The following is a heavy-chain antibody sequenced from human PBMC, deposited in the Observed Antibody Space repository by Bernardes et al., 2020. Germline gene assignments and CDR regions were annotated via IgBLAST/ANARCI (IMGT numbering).Heavy chain of an antibody. Sequence: GGSLRLSCAASGFTFSSYAMSWVRQAPGKGLEWVSTISGGGDSTFYAESVRGRFTISRDNSKNTMYLQMNSLGAEDTAVYYCAKGLEPATIMSAFDFWGQGTTVTVSS. CDR2: ISGGGDST. CDR3: AKGLEPATIMSAFDF. CDR1: GFTFSSYA. J-gene: IGHJ3*01. V-gene: IGHV3-23*01. D-gene: IGHD2-2*02.